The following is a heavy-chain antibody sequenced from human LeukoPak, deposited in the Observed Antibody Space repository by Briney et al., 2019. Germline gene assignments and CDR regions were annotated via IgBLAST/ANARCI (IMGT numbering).Heavy chain of an antibody. CDR1: GFTFSSYG. D-gene: IGHD2-21*02. Sequence: GGSLRLSCAASGFTFSSYGMHWVRQAPGKGLEWVAFIRYDGSNKYYADSVKGRFTISRDNSKNTLYVQMKSLRAEDTAIYYCAKDFVVVPGNVNYFNSWGQGTLVTVSS. CDR2: IRYDGSNK. V-gene: IGHV3-30*02. CDR3: AKDFVVVPGNVNYFNS. J-gene: IGHJ4*02.